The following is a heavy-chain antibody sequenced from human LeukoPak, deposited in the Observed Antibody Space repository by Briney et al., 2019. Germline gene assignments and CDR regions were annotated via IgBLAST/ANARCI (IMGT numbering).Heavy chain of an antibody. Sequence: HAGGSLRLSCAASGFTFSSYGMSWVRQAPGKGLEWVSAISGSGGSTYYADSLKGRFTISRDNAKNSLYLQMNSLRAEDTAVYYCARAEGDYYDSSGYPDWGQGTLVTVSS. D-gene: IGHD3-22*01. CDR3: ARAEGDYYDSSGYPD. J-gene: IGHJ4*02. CDR1: GFTFSSYG. V-gene: IGHV3-23*01. CDR2: ISGSGGST.